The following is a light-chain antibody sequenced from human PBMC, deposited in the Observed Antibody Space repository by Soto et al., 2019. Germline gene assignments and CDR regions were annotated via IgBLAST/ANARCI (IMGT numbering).Light chain of an antibody. CDR2: GNS. J-gene: IGLJ3*02. CDR1: RSNIGAGYG. V-gene: IGLV1-40*01. CDR3: QSYDSSLSAPWV. Sequence: QSVLTQPPSVSGAXXXRXTISCTGSRSNIGAGYGVHWYQLLPGTAPKLLIYGNSNRPSGVPERFSGSKSGTSASLALTGLQAEDEADYSCQSYDSSLSAPWVFGGGTKLTVL.